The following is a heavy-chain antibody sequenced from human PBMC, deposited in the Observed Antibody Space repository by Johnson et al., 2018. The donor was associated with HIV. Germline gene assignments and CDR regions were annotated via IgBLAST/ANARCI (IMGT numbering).Heavy chain of an antibody. V-gene: IGHV3-53*01. J-gene: IGHJ3*02. D-gene: IGHD1-26*01. CDR3: ARDGPRGSYGAFDI. CDR1: GFTVSSHY. CDR2: IYCSGSTI. Sequence: VQLVESGGGLIQPGGSLRLSCAASGFTVSSHYMSWVRQAPGPGLEWASVIYCSGSTIYYAYSVQGRFTISRDNAKNSLYLQMNSLRAEDTALYYCARDGPRGSYGAFDIWGQGTMVTVSS.